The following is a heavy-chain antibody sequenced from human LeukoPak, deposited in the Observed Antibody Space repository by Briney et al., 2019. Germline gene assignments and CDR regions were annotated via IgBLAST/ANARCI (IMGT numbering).Heavy chain of an antibody. CDR2: INTNTGNP. CDR1: GYTFTGYY. CDR3: ARDRLSSSSAYYYYYMDV. D-gene: IGHD6-6*01. J-gene: IGHJ6*03. Sequence: GASVKVSCKASGYTFTGYYMHWVRQAPGQGLEWMGWINTNTGNPTYAQGFTGRFVFSLDTSVSTAYLQISSLKAEDTAVYYCARDRLSSSSAYYYYYMDVWGKGTTVTVSS. V-gene: IGHV7-4-1*02.